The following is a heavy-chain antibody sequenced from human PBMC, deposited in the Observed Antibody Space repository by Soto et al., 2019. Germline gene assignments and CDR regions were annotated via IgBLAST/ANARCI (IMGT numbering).Heavy chain of an antibody. D-gene: IGHD3-3*01. CDR3: ARDTVGRHSDFLSGRDAFDI. V-gene: IGHV1-69*06. CDR1: GGTFSSYA. J-gene: IGHJ3*02. Sequence: QVQLVQSGAEVKKPGSSVKVSCKASGGTFSSYAFSWVRQAPGQGLEWMGGIIPIFGTGNYAQKFQGRVTITADKSTSTAYMKLTSLRSEDTAVYYCARDTVGRHSDFLSGRDAFDIWGHGTMFTVSS. CDR2: IIPIFGTG.